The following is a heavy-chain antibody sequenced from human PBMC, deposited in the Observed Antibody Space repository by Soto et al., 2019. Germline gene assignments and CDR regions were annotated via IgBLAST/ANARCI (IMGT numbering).Heavy chain of an antibody. CDR3: ARDPVGVVPFDY. Sequence: QLQLQELGPGLVKPSGTLSLTCAVSGGSISSSYWWSWVRQPPGKGLEWIGEISHSGSTNYSPSLNSRVTISLDKSKNQLSLKLSSVTAADTAVYYCARDPVGVVPFDYWGQGTLVTVSS. V-gene: IGHV4-4*02. D-gene: IGHD3-3*01. CDR1: GGSISSSYW. J-gene: IGHJ4*02. CDR2: ISHSGST.